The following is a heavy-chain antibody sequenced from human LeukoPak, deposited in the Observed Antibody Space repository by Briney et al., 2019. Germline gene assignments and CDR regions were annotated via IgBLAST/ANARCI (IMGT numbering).Heavy chain of an antibody. CDR2: LYSGSDT. Sequence: GGSLTLSCAASGFSVSLNYMNWVRQTPGKGLEWVSILYSGSDTYYADSVKGRFTISRDSSKNMLFLHMNSLRAEDTAVYYCARVGDHFHWYLDLWGRGTLVTVSS. CDR1: GFSVSLNY. CDR3: ARVGDHFHWYLDL. V-gene: IGHV3-53*01. D-gene: IGHD3-3*02. J-gene: IGHJ2*01.